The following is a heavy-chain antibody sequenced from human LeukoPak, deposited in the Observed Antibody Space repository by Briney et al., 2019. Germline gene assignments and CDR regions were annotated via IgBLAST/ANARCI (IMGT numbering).Heavy chain of an antibody. CDR3: ARARYSGYGLDI. CDR2: ISSSSSYI. J-gene: IGHJ3*02. Sequence: GGSLRLSCAASGFTFSSYSMNWVRQAPGKGLEWVSYISSSSSYIYYADSVKGRFTISRDNAKNSLYLQMNSLRAEDTAVYYCARARYSGYGLDIWGQGTMVTVSS. D-gene: IGHD5-12*01. CDR1: GFTFSSYS. V-gene: IGHV3-21*01.